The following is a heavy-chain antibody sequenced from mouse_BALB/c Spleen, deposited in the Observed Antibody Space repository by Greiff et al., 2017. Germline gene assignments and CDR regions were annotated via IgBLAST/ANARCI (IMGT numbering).Heavy chain of an antibody. CDR3: ARSRGYAHYFDY. V-gene: IGHV5-17*02. J-gene: IGHJ2*01. D-gene: IGHD2-14*01. Sequence: EVKVVESGGGLVQPGGSRKLSCAASGFTFSSFGMHWVRQAPEKGLEWVAYISSGSSTIYYADTVKGRFTISRDNPKNTLFLQMTSLRSEDTAMYYCARSRGYAHYFDYWGQGTTLTVSS. CDR2: ISSGSSTI. CDR1: GFTFSSFG.